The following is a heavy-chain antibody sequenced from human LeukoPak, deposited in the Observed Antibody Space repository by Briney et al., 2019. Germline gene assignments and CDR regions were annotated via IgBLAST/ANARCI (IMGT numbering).Heavy chain of an antibody. D-gene: IGHD5-18*01. Sequence: GASVKVSCKASGYTFTGYYMHWVRQAPGQGLEWMGWINPNSGGTKYAQNFQGRVTMTRDTSISTAYMELSRLRSEDTAVYYCAREALVDTTMISEYYFDYWGQGTLVTVSS. CDR2: INPNSGGT. CDR1: GYTFTGYY. V-gene: IGHV1-2*02. J-gene: IGHJ4*02. CDR3: AREALVDTTMISEYYFDY.